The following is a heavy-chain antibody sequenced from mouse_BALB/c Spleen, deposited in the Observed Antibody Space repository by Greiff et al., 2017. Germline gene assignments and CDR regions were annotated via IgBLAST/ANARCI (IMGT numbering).Heavy chain of an antibody. J-gene: IGHJ4*01. V-gene: IGHV2-2*02. CDR2: IWSGGST. CDR3: ARGGGKGGVYYAMDY. CDR1: GFSLTSYG. D-gene: IGHD1-1*02. Sequence: QVQLQQSGPGLVQPSQSLSITCTVSGFSLTSYGVHWVRQSPGKGLEWLGVIWSGGSTDYNAAFISRLSISKDNSKSQVFFKMNSLQANDTAIYYWARGGGKGGVYYAMDYWGQGTSVTGSS.